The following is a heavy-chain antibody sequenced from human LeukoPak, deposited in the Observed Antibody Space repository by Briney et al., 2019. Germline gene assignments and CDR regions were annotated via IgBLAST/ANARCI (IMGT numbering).Heavy chain of an antibody. J-gene: IGHJ4*02. CDR2: FDPEDGET. D-gene: IGHD1-26*01. CDR3: ATPSIDGSYYAYFDY. V-gene: IGHV1-24*01. CDR1: GYTLTELS. Sequence: ASVKVSCKVSGYTLTELSMHWVRQAPGKGLEWMGDFDPEDGETIYAQKFQGRVTMTEDTSTDTAYMELSSLRSEDTAVYYCATPSIDGSYYAYFDYWGQGTLVTVSS.